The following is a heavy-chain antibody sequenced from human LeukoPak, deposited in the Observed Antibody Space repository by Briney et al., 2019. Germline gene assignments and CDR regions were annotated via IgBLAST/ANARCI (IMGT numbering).Heavy chain of an antibody. CDR2: ISRSGSTK. CDR1: GFTFSDYN. Sequence: GGSLRLSCAASGFTFSDYNMRWIRQAPGKGLEWVSSISRSGSTKYYADSVKGRFTISRDNAKNSLFLQMNSLRAEDTAVYYCARELPDCSGVSCYSDDYYYYYMDVWGKGTTVTISS. D-gene: IGHD2-15*01. V-gene: IGHV3-11*01. CDR3: ARELPDCSGVSCYSDDYYYYYMDV. J-gene: IGHJ6*03.